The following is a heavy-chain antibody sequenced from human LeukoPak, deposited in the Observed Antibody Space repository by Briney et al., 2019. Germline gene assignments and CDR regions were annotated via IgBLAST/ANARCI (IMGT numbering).Heavy chain of an antibody. D-gene: IGHD3-22*01. Sequence: SETLSLTCTVSGGSISSGDYYWSWIRQPPGKGLEWIGYIYYSGSTYYNPSLKSRVTIYVDTSKNQFSLKLRSVTAADTAVYYCASSRRYYYDSSGYYAFDIWGQGTMVTVSS. CDR3: ASSRRYYYDSSGYYAFDI. J-gene: IGHJ3*02. V-gene: IGHV4-30-4*08. CDR2: IYYSGST. CDR1: GGSISSGDYY.